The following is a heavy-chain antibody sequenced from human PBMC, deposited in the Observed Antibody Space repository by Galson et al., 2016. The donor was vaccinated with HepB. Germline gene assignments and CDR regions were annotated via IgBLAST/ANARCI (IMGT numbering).Heavy chain of an antibody. Sequence: SETLSLTCTVSGGSVRSASYYWSWIRQPPGKGLEWIGYVYNRGNINYNPSPESRFTISVDTSKNQFALKVTSVTAADTAVYYFGRDEADFGDPGYYFDTWGQGTLVTVSS. J-gene: IGHJ4*02. CDR2: VYNRGNI. D-gene: IGHD4-17*01. CDR3: GRDEADFGDPGYYFDT. CDR1: GGSVRSASYY. V-gene: IGHV4-61*01.